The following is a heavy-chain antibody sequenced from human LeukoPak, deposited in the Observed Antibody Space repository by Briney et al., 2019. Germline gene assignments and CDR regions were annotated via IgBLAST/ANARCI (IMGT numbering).Heavy chain of an antibody. J-gene: IGHJ3*02. CDR3: AKHESLIAFDT. CDR1: GDSVTSGGYF. CDR2: ISNSGTT. V-gene: IGHV4-31*03. Sequence: SQTLSLTCTVSGDSVTSGGYFWTWIRQHPGKGLEWIGYISNSGTTSYNPSLKSRVSISVDTSNNQFSLRLSSVTAADTAVYYCAKHESLIAFDTWGQGTMVTVSS.